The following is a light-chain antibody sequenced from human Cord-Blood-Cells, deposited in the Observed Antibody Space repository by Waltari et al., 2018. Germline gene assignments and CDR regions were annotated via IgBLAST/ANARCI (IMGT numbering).Light chain of an antibody. CDR1: SSNIGSNY. CDR3: AAWDDSLSGPV. J-gene: IGLJ2*01. CDR2: RNN. Sequence: QSVLTQPPSASGTPGQRLTTPCSGRSSNIGSNYVYWYQQLPGTAPKLLIYRNNQRPSGVPDRFSGSKSGTSASLAISGPRSEDEADYYCAAWDDSLSGPVFGGGTKLTVL. V-gene: IGLV1-47*01.